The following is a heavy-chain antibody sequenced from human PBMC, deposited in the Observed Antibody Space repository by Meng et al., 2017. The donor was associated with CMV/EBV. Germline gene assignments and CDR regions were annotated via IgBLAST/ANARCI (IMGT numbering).Heavy chain of an antibody. V-gene: IGHV4-34*01. J-gene: IGHJ4*02. CDR3: ARKITMVRGVISRESWFDY. CDR1: GGSFSGYY. D-gene: IGHD3-10*01. Sequence: SETLSLTCAVYGGSFSGYYWSWIRQPPGKGLEWIGEINHSGSTNYNPSLKSRVTISVDTSKNQFSLKLSSVTAADTAVYYCARKITMVRGVISRESWFDYWGQGTLVTVLL. CDR2: INHSGST.